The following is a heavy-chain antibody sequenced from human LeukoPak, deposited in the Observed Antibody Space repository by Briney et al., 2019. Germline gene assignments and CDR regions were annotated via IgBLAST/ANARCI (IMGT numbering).Heavy chain of an antibody. CDR3: ARDRPRIAAAGTLDY. CDR2: FQYSGST. J-gene: IGHJ4*02. CDR1: GGSISTYH. D-gene: IGHD6-13*01. V-gene: IGHV4-59*01. Sequence: SETLSLTCTVSGGSISTYHWSWIRQPPGKGLEWIGYFQYSGSTNYKSSLKSRVTISVDTSKNQFSLKLSSVTAADTAVYYCARDRPRIAAAGTLDYWGQGTLVTVSS.